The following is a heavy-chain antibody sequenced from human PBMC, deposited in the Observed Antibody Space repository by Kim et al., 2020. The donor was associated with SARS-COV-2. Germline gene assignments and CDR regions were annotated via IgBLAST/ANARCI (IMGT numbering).Heavy chain of an antibody. CDR3: ATEGGITGTEGYYYYYGRDV. Sequence: SVKVSCKASGGTFSSYAISWVRQAPGQGLEWMGGIIPIFGTANYAQKFQGRVTITADKSTSTAYMELSSLRSEDTAVYYCATEGGITGTEGYYYYYGRDVWGQGTTVTVSS. CDR2: IIPIFGTA. V-gene: IGHV1-69*06. CDR1: GGTFSSYA. J-gene: IGHJ6*02. D-gene: IGHD1-20*01.